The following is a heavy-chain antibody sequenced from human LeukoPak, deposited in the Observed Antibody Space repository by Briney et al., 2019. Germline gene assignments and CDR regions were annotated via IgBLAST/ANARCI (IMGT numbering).Heavy chain of an antibody. CDR2: ISSSSSYI. J-gene: IGHJ3*02. D-gene: IGHD3-10*01. V-gene: IGHV3-21*04. CDR1: GFTFSSYS. CDR3: AKDMGSVRGGAFDI. Sequence: GGSLRLSCAASGFTFSSYSMNWVRQAPGKGLEWVSSISSSSSYIYYADSVKGRFTISRDNAKNSLYLQMNSLRAEDMALYYCAKDMGSVRGGAFDIWGQGTMVTVSS.